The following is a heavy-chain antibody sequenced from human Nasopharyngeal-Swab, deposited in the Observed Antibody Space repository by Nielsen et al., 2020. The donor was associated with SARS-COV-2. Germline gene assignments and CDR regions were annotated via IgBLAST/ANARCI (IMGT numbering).Heavy chain of an antibody. CDR3: AKDLTRGDVVTSNAFDV. CDR1: GFTYDDYA. V-gene: IGHV3-9*01. CDR2: VAWNGIV. D-gene: IGHD2-21*02. J-gene: IGHJ3*01. Sequence: GGSLRLSCVASGFTYDDYAMHWVRPSPGKCLEWVAPVAWNGIVGYPDSVKGRFTISRDNVKNSIYLQMNDLRPEDSALYYCAKDLTRGDVVTSNAFDVWGQGTLVTVSS.